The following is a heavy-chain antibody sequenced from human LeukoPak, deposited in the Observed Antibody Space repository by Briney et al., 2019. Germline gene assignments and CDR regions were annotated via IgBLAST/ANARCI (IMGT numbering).Heavy chain of an antibody. CDR2: FSSYNSTT. Sequence: RQAXXXGLXXXLLFSSYNSTTNYPHTLQGRGTINTDTSTSTAYMEVRSLRDTDTAVYFCERQVIPYGDYDYWGQGTLVTVSS. CDR3: ERQVIPYGDYDY. J-gene: IGHJ4*02. D-gene: IGHD4-17*01. V-gene: IGHV1-18*01.